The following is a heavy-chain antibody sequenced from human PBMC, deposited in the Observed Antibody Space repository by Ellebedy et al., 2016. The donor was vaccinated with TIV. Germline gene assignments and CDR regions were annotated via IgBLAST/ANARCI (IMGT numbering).Heavy chain of an antibody. Sequence: GGSLRLXXAASGFTFSSYAMSWVRQAPGKGLEWVSAISGSGGSTYYADSVKGRFTISRDNSKNTLYLQMNSLRAEDTAVYYCAKDRGAQLDEFDYWGQGTLVTVSS. CDR2: ISGSGGST. CDR3: AKDRGAQLDEFDY. V-gene: IGHV3-23*01. D-gene: IGHD1-1*01. J-gene: IGHJ4*02. CDR1: GFTFSSYA.